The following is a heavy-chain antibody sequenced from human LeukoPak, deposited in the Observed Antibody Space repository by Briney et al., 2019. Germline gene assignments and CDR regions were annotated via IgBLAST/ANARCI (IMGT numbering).Heavy chain of an antibody. CDR1: GDSVSSNSVA. CDR2: TYYRSKWYN. D-gene: IGHD2-21*02. J-gene: IGHJ6*02. V-gene: IGHV6-1*01. CDR3: ARLKSVGGDSGYYGMDV. Sequence: SQTLSLTCAISGDSVSSNSVAWNWIRQSPSRGLEWLGRTYYRSKWYNDYAVSVKSRIIINPDTSKNQFSLQLNSVTPEDTAVYYCARLKSVGGDSGYYGMDVWGQGTTVIVSS.